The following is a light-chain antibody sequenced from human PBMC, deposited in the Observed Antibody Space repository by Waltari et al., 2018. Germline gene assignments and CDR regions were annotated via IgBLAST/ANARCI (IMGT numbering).Light chain of an antibody. CDR2: DDS. CDR1: NIGSKS. Sequence: SYVLTQPPSVSVAPGKPARITCGGNNIGSKSVHGYQQKPGQAPVLVVYDDSARPSGIPERFSGSNSGNTATLTISRVEAGDEADYYCQVWDNSSDHVVFGGGTNLTVL. J-gene: IGLJ2*01. V-gene: IGLV3-21*03. CDR3: QVWDNSSDHVV.